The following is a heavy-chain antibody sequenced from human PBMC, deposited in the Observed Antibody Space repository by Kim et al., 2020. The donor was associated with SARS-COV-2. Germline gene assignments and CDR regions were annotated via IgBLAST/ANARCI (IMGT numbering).Heavy chain of an antibody. D-gene: IGHD1-7*01. V-gene: IGHV3-23*01. CDR2: ISGSGGST. CDR1: GFTFSSYA. CDR3: AKDLRWNYVGPIDY. J-gene: IGHJ4*02. Sequence: GGSLRLSCAASGFTFSSYAMSWVRQAPGKGLEWVSAISGSGGSTYYADSVKGRFTISRDNSKNTLYLQMNSLRAEDTAVYYCAKDLRWNYVGPIDYWGQGTLVTVSS.